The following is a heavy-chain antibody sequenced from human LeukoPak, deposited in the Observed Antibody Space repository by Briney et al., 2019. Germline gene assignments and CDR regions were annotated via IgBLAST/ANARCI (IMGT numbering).Heavy chain of an antibody. J-gene: IGHJ5*02. V-gene: IGHV3-23*01. CDR1: GFTFSSYA. CDR2: ISGSGGST. CDR3: AKDVAVAVVFRFDP. Sequence: PGGSLRLSCAASGFTFSSYAMSWVRQAPGKGLEWVSAISGSGGSTYYPDSVKGRFTISRDNSKNTLYLQMNSLRAEDTAVYYCAKDVAVAVVFRFDPWGQGTLVTVSS. D-gene: IGHD6-19*01.